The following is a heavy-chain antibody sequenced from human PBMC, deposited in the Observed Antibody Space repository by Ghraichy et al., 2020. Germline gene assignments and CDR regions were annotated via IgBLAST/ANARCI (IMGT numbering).Heavy chain of an antibody. J-gene: IGHJ2*01. D-gene: IGHD2-15*01. V-gene: IGHV4-39*01. Sequence: SETLSLTCTVSGGSISSSNYYWGWIRQPPGKGLEWIGTIYYSGSTYYNPSLKSRVTISVDTSKNQFPLRLSSVAATDTAVYYCARHTLAAPGWYFDLWGRGTLVSVSS. CDR3: ARHTLAAPGWYFDL. CDR2: IYYSGST. CDR1: GGSISSSNYY.